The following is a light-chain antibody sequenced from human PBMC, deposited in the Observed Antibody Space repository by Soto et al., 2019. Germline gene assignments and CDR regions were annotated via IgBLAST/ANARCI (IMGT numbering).Light chain of an antibody. J-gene: IGLJ1*01. CDR2: DVN. V-gene: IGLV2-14*01. CDR3: ASYTTTHTRV. CDR1: SSDVGGYDF. Sequence: LTQPASVSGSPGQSITISCTGSSSDVGGYDFVSWYQHHPGKAPKLIIYDVNNRPSGLSNRFSGSKSGNTASLTISGLQTEDEGDYYCASYTTTHTRVFGSGTKVTVL.